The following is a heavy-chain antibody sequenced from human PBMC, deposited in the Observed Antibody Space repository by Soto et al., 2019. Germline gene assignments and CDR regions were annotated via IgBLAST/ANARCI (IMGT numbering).Heavy chain of an antibody. J-gene: IGHJ4*02. V-gene: IGHV4-34*02. D-gene: IGHD5-12*01. Sequence: QVQLRQWGAGLLKPLETLSLRCAVYGESLSDYSWSWIRQSPEKGLEWIGEISHGGSTKSNPSLKSRVTISVDTSRNQVSLILTSATAADTAVYGCARGGGKSGYFFDYWGRGTLVTVSS. CDR1: GESLSDYS. CDR3: ARGGGKSGYFFDY. CDR2: ISHGGST.